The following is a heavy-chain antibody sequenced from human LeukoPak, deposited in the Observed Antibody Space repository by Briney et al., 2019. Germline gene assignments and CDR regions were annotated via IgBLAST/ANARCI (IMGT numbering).Heavy chain of an antibody. J-gene: IGHJ4*02. V-gene: IGHV3-23*01. Sequence: GGSLRLSCAASGFTFSSYAMSWVRQAPGKGLEWVSAVSGSGSSTHYADSVKGRFTIPRDNSKNTLYLQMNSLRAEDTAIYYCAKGVYSASGNYYRYFDYWGQGTLVTVSS. D-gene: IGHD3-10*01. CDR2: VSGSGSST. CDR3: AKGVYSASGNYYRYFDY. CDR1: GFTFSSYA.